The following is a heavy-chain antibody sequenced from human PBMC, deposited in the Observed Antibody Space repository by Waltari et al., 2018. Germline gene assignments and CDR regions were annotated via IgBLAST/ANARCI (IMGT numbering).Heavy chain of an antibody. Sequence: QVQLQESGPGLVKPSETLSLTCTVSGGSISSYYWSWIRQPAGKGLEWIGRIYTSGSTTYTPSLKSRVTMSVDTSKNQFSLKLSSVTAADTAVYYCARDQYSGSYDDAFDIWGQGTMVTVSS. D-gene: IGHD1-26*01. CDR2: IYTSGST. V-gene: IGHV4-4*07. CDR1: GGSISSYY. J-gene: IGHJ3*02. CDR3: ARDQYSGSYDDAFDI.